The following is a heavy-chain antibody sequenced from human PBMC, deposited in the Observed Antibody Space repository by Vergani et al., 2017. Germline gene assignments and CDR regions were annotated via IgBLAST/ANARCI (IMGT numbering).Heavy chain of an antibody. CDR2: IGVDGDR. Sequence: GEAGGGLVQPGGSLRLSCTVSGFTFSSNDFHWVRQTAGKGLEWVSSIGVDGDRYYSDSVKGRFTISRDNGQSYLYLDMDNLRVEDTAVYFCAKEFCGTGNCYGWNHLEVWGEGTSVTVAS. J-gene: IGHJ6*04. V-gene: IGHV3-13*01. CDR1: GFTFSSND. CDR3: AKEFCGTGNCYGWNHLEV. D-gene: IGHD1-1*01.